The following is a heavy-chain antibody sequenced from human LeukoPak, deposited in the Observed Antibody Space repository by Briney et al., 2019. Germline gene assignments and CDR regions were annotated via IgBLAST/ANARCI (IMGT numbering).Heavy chain of an antibody. CDR2: IYHSGST. V-gene: IGHV4-30-2*01. D-gene: IGHD6-13*01. Sequence: SQTLSLTCAVSGGSISSGGYSWSWIRQPPGKGLEWIGYIYHSGSTYNNPSLKSRVTISVDRSKNQFSLKLSSVTAADTAVYYCARGPAGQLVRLGYFDLWGRGTLVTVSS. J-gene: IGHJ2*01. CDR1: GGSISSGGYS. CDR3: ARGPAGQLVRLGYFDL.